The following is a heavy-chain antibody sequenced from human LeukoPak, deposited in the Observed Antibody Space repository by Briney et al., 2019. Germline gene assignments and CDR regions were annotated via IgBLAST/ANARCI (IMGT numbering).Heavy chain of an antibody. CDR1: GYTFTSYG. Sequence: GASVKVSRKASGYTFTSYGISWVRQAPGQGLEWMGWISAYNGNTNYAQKLQGRVTMTTDTSTSTAYMELRSLRSDDTAVYYCARGLGKWASTTLGEDRGQGTLVTVSS. J-gene: IGHJ4*02. V-gene: IGHV1-18*01. D-gene: IGHD3-10*01. CDR3: ARGLGKWASTTLGED. CDR2: ISAYNGNT.